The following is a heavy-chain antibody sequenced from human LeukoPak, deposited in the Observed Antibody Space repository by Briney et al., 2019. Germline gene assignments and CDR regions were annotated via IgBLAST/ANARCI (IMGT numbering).Heavy chain of an antibody. D-gene: IGHD5-12*01. J-gene: IGHJ4*02. CDR2: IYDSGTT. CDR3: AKGYSDSTFFY. CDR1: GFTVSSNY. V-gene: IGHV3-53*01. Sequence: GGSLRLSCATSGFTVSSNYMSWVRQAPGKGLEWVSVIYDSGTTYYADSVKGRFLIFRDTSKNTVDLQMNSLRVEDTAIYYCAKGYSDSTFFYWGQGTQVSVSS.